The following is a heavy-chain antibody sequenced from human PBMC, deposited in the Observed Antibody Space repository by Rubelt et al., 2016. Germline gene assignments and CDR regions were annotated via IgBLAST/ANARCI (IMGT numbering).Heavy chain of an antibody. Sequence: QVQLVQSGAEVKKPGASVKVSCTASGYTFTGYYMHWVRQAPGQWLEWMGWINPNSGGTNYAQKFQGRVTMTRDTSVSTAYMELSRLTSDDTAVYYCARGNSGYDYGLDYWGQGTLVTVSS. J-gene: IGHJ4*02. D-gene: IGHD5-12*01. V-gene: IGHV1-2*02. CDR1: GYTFTGYY. CDR3: ARGNSGYDYGLDY. CDR2: INPNSGGT.